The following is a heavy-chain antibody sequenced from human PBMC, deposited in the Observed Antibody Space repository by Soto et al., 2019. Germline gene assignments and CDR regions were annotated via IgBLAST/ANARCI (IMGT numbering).Heavy chain of an antibody. V-gene: IGHV4-34*01. Sequence: QVQLQQWGAGLLKPSETLSLTCAVYGGSFSGYYWSWIRQPPGKGLEWIGEINHSGSTNYNPSLKSRVTISVDTSKNQFSLKLSSVTAADTAVYYCASDKFWSGYYERYNWFDPWGQGTLVTVSS. CDR2: INHSGST. D-gene: IGHD3-3*01. J-gene: IGHJ5*02. CDR1: GGSFSGYY. CDR3: ASDKFWSGYYERYNWFDP.